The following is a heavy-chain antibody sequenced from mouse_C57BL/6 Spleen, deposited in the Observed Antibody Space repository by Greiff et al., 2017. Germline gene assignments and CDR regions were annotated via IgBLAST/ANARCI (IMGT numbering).Heavy chain of an antibody. Sequence: QVQLQQPGAELVKPGASVKMSCKASGYTFTSYWITWVKQRPGQGLEWIGDIYPGSGSTNYNEKFKSKAPLTVDTSSSTAYMQLSSLTSEDSAVYYCARDPFYYYGSSYWYFDVWGTGTTVTVSS. CDR3: ARDPFYYYGSSYWYFDV. CDR2: IYPGSGST. D-gene: IGHD1-1*01. J-gene: IGHJ1*03. V-gene: IGHV1-55*01. CDR1: GYTFTSYW.